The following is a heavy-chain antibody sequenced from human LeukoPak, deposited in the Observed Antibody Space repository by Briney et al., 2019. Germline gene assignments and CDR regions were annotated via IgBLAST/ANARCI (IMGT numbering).Heavy chain of an antibody. CDR1: GFTVSSNY. Sequence: GGSLRLSCAASGFTVSSNYMSWVRQAPGKGLEWVSVIYSGGSTYYADSVKGRFTISRDNSKNTLYLQMNSLRAEDTAVYYCARVPDPANAYFDYWGQGTLVTVSS. J-gene: IGHJ4*02. V-gene: IGHV3-66*01. D-gene: IGHD1-14*01. CDR3: ARVPDPANAYFDY. CDR2: IYSGGST.